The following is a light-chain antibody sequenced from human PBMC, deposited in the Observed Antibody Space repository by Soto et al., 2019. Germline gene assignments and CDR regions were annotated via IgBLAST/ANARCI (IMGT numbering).Light chain of an antibody. CDR2: AAS. CDR1: QGISSY. V-gene: IGKV1-8*01. Sequence: AIRMTQSPSSLSASTGDRVTITCRAIQGISSYLAWYQQKPGKAPKLLIYAASTLQSGVPSRFSGSGSGTEFTLTISCLQSEEFGTYYCQQYYSYPHTFGQGTKVDIK. J-gene: IGKJ1*01. CDR3: QQYYSYPHT.